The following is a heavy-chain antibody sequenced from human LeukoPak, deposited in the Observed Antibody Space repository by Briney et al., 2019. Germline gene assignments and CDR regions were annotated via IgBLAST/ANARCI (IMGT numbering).Heavy chain of an antibody. CDR1: GFIFSNYG. Sequence: PGGSLRPSCAASGFIFSNYGMNWVRQAPGKGLEWVSGIGVGGTTYYADSVKGRFTISRDTSKNTLYLQMNSLRAEDTAVYYCAKAQGYYDCWGQGTLVTVSS. D-gene: IGHD3-22*01. CDR2: IGVGGTT. CDR3: AKAQGYYDC. J-gene: IGHJ4*02. V-gene: IGHV3-23*01.